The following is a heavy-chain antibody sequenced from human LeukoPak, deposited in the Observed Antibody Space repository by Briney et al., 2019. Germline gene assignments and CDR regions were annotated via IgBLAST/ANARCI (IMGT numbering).Heavy chain of an antibody. J-gene: IGHJ4*02. D-gene: IGHD3-3*01. Sequence: ASVKVSCKVSGYTLTELSMHWVRQAPGKGLEWMGGFDPEDGETIYAQKFQGRVTMTEDTSTDTAYMELSSLRSEDTAVYYCATIRRITIFGVVIIRRYFDYWGQGTLVTVSS. CDR3: ATIRRITIFGVVIIRRYFDY. CDR1: GYTLTELS. V-gene: IGHV1-24*01. CDR2: FDPEDGET.